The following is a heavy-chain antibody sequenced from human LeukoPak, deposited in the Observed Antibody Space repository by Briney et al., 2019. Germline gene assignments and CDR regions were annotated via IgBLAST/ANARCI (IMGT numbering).Heavy chain of an antibody. D-gene: IGHD4-17*01. CDR1: GGSISSGGYY. CDR2: IYYSGST. V-gene: IGHV4-31*03. CDR3: ARISTETTVTAFDY. J-gene: IGHJ4*02. Sequence: SETLSLTCTVPGGSISSGGYYWSWIRQHPGKGLEWIGYIYYSGSTYYNPSLKSRVTISVDTSKNQFSLKLSSVTAADTAVYYCARISTETTVTAFDYWGQGTLVTVSS.